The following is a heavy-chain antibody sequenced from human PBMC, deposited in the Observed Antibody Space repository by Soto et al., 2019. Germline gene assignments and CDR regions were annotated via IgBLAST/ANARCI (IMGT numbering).Heavy chain of an antibody. J-gene: IGHJ4*02. CDR2: ISYDGSNK. CDR1: GFTFSSYA. D-gene: IGHD4-17*01. V-gene: IGHV3-30-3*01. CDR3: ARDLSYGDYVA. Sequence: QVQLVESGGGVVQPGRSLRLSCAASGFTFSSYAMHWVRQAPGKGLEWVAVISYDGSNKYYADSVKGRFTISRDNSKNTLNLQMNSLRAEDTAVYYCARDLSYGDYVAWGQGTLVTVSS.